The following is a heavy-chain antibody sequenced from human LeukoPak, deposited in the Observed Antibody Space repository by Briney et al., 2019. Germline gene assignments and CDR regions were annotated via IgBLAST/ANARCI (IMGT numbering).Heavy chain of an antibody. CDR3: ARDDI. Sequence: PGGSLRLSCAASGFTLSSYGMHWVRQAPGKGLEWVTFIRSDGTNRYYADSVKGRFTISRDNSKNTLYLQMNSLSSDDSGVYYCARDDIWGQGTLVTVSS. CDR2: IRSDGTNR. CDR1: GFTLSSYG. V-gene: IGHV3-30*02. J-gene: IGHJ4*02.